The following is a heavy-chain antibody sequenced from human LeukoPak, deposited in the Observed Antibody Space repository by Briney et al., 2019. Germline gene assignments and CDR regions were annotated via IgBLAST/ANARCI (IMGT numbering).Heavy chain of an antibody. CDR1: GGSISSTGYY. CDR3: ARLRGAMTPVTSDFDY. CDR2: GFYSGSA. D-gene: IGHD4-17*01. J-gene: IGHJ4*02. Sequence: PSETLSLTCTVFGGSISSTGYYWAWIRQPPGKGLEWIASGFYSGSAYYNPSLKSRLTIFVDTSKNQFSLDLSSVTAADTAVYYCARLRGAMTPVTSDFDYWGQGILVTVSS. V-gene: IGHV4-39*01.